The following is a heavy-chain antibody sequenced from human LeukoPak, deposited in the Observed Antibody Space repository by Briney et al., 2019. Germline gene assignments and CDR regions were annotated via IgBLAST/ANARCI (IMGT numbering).Heavy chain of an antibody. J-gene: IGHJ3*02. Sequence: PGGSLRLSCAASGFTFSSYGMHWVRQAPGKGLEWVAFIRYDGSNKYYADSVKGRFTISRDNSKNTLYLQMNSLRAEDTAVYYCAQMASIVATILDAFDIWGQGTMVTVSS. CDR2: IRYDGSNK. CDR3: AQMASIVATILDAFDI. D-gene: IGHD5-12*01. V-gene: IGHV3-30*02. CDR1: GFTFSSYG.